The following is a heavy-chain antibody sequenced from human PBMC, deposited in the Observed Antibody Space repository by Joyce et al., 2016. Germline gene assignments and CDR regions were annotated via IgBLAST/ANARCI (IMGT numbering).Heavy chain of an antibody. CDR2: IFHTGTS. V-gene: IGHV4-31*03. D-gene: IGHD3-9*01. Sequence: QVQLQESGPGLVKPSQTLSLTCTISGGSISSRDDYWSWIRQHPGEGLEGIGYIFHTGTSYYNPSLKSRATISLDTSRKQLSLNLTSVTAADTAVYYCARGNDILTGYYLPTHFDSWGQGTLVTVSS. J-gene: IGHJ4*02. CDR3: ARGNDILTGYYLPTHFDS. CDR1: GGSISSRDDY.